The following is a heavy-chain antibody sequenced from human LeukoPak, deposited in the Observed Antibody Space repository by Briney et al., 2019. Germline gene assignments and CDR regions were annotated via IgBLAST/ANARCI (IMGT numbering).Heavy chain of an antibody. J-gene: IGHJ3*02. V-gene: IGHV1-2*02. CDR3: ARVMGIVGATDAFDI. CDR2: INPNSGGT. Sequence: EASVKVSCKASGYTFTGYYMHRVRQAPGQGLEWMGWINPNSGGTNYAQKFQGRVTMTRDTSISTAYMELSRLRSDDTAVYYCARVMGIVGATDAFDIWGQGTMVTVSS. D-gene: IGHD1-26*01. CDR1: GYTFTGYY.